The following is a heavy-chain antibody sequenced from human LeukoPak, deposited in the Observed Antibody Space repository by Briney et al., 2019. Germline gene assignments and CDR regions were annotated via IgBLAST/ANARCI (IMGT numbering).Heavy chain of an antibody. D-gene: IGHD4-23*01. V-gene: IGHV3-23*01. CDR1: GFTYSNYA. CDR3: AKGGGAYGGIDY. Sequence: GGSLRLSCAVSGFTYSNYAMNWVRQAPGKGLEWASAISHSGDRTYFADSVKGRFTISRDNAKNTLYLQMNSLRAEDTAIYYCAKGGGAYGGIDYWGQGTLVTVSS. CDR2: ISHSGDRT. J-gene: IGHJ4*02.